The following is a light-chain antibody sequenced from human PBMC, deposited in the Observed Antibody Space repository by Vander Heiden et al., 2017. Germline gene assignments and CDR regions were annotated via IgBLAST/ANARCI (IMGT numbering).Light chain of an antibody. CDR2: EVS. V-gene: IGLV2-14*01. CDR1: SSDVGGYNY. CDR3: SSYRSNTRV. Sequence: QSALTQPAPVSGSPRQSITISCTGTSSDVGGYNYVSWYQQHPGTAPKLIIYEVSNRPSGVSNRFSGSKSGNTASLTISGLQAEDDADYYCSSYRSNTRVFGGGTKLTVL. J-gene: IGLJ3*02.